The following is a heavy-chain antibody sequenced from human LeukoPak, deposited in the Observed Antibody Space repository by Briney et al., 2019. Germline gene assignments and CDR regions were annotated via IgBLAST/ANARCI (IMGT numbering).Heavy chain of an antibody. J-gene: IGHJ4*02. CDR2: ITSSSAYI. CDR1: GLTFSTYS. V-gene: IGHV3-21*06. Sequence: GRSLRLSCAASGLTFSTYSMNWDRQAPGKGLEWVSTITSSSAYIYYADSVKGRFTISRDNAKNSLYLQMNSLRAEDTAVYYCARDLFGSGSFYGFWGQRTLVTVSS. D-gene: IGHD3-10*01. CDR3: ARDLFGSGSFYGF.